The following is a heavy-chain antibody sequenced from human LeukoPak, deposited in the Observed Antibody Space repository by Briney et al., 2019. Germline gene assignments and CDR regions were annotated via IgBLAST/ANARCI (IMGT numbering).Heavy chain of an antibody. D-gene: IGHD3-16*01. CDR3: ARDGGFDY. J-gene: IGHJ4*02. CDR2: ISYDGSNK. CDR1: GFTFSSYA. V-gene: IGHV3-30*04. Sequence: GGSLRLSCAASGFTFSSYAMHWVRQAPGKGLEWVAVISYDGSNKYYADSVKGRFTISRDNSKNTLYLRMNSLRAEDTAVYYCARDGGFDYWGQGTLVTVSS.